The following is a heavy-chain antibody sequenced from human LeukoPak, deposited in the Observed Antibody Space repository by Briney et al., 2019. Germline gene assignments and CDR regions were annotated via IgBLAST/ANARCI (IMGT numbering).Heavy chain of an antibody. CDR2: VQSSGNS. D-gene: IGHD5-18*01. V-gene: IGHV4-59*01. Sequence: PSETLSLTCSVSGDSISTYHWNWIRKPPGKGLEWIGYVQSSGNSKYNPSLKNRVNIFVDTSKNQFVLNLRSVTAADTAVYFCARDKRHSYGRYFDPWGQGMLVTVSS. CDR1: GDSISTYH. CDR3: ARDKRHSYGRYFDP. J-gene: IGHJ4*02.